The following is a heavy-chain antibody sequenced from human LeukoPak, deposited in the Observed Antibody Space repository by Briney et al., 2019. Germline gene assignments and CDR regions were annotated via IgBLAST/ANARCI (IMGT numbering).Heavy chain of an antibody. CDR1: GYTFTSYG. J-gene: IGHJ4*02. V-gene: IGHV1-18*01. Sequence: ASVKVSCKASGYTFTSYGISWVRQAPGQGLEWMGWISAYNGNTNYAQKLQGRVTMTTDTSTSTAYMELRSLRSDDTAVYYCARDPRSSLLWFGELFHDLLFDYWGQGTLVTVSS. CDR2: ISAYNGNT. D-gene: IGHD3-10*01. CDR3: ARDPRSSLLWFGELFHDLLFDY.